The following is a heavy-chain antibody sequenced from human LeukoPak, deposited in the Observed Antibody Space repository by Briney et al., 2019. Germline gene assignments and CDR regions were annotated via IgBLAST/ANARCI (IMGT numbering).Heavy chain of an antibody. CDR2: ISSSSSYI. Sequence: GALRLSCAASGFTFSSYSMNWVRQAPGKGLEWVSSISSSSSYIYYADSVKGRFSISRDNAKNSLYLQMNSLRAEDTAVYYCARGAVVWVSGSYGKYYFDYWGQGTLVTVSS. D-gene: IGHD3-10*01. CDR1: GFTFSSYS. CDR3: ARGAVVWVSGSYGKYYFDY. V-gene: IGHV3-21*01. J-gene: IGHJ4*02.